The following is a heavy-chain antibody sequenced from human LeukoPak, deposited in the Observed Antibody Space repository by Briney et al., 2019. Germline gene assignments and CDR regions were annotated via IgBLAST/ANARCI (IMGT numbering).Heavy chain of an antibody. CDR1: GGSISSSSYY. V-gene: IGHV4-39*07. CDR2: IYYSGST. D-gene: IGHD5-12*01. CDR3: ARAGDDVSYYYYYMDV. J-gene: IGHJ6*03. Sequence: PSETLSLTCTVSGGSISSSSYYWGWIRQPPGKGLEWIGSIYYSGSTYYNPSLKSRVTISVDTSKNQFSLKLSPVTAADTAVYHCARAGDDVSYYYYYMDVWGKGTTVTVSS.